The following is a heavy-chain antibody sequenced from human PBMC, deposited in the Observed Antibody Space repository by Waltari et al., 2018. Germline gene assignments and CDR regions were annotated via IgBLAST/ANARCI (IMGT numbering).Heavy chain of an antibody. V-gene: IGHV4-59*01. J-gene: IGHJ5*02. D-gene: IGHD2-2*01. CDR2: IYYSGST. Sequence: QVQLQESGPGLVQPSETLSLTCAVSGGSISSYYWSWIRQPPGKGLEWIGYIYYSGSTNYNPSLKSRVTRSVDTSKNQFSLKLSSVTAADTAVYYCARVNCSSTSCYGPNWFDPWGQGTLVTVAS. CDR1: GGSISSYY. CDR3: ARVNCSSTSCYGPNWFDP.